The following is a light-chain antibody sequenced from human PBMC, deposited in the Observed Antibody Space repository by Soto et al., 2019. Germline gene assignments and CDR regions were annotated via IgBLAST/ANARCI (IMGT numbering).Light chain of an antibody. CDR2: KAS. V-gene: IGKV1-5*03. CDR1: QSIDTW. J-gene: IGKJ1*01. CDR3: QEYRNDDGK. Sequence: DIQMTQSPATLAASVGDRVSITCRASQSIDTWLAWYQQKAGKAPNLLIYKASRLGSGVPSRFSGSGSGTEFTLTIGSLQPEDFGSYYCQEYRNDDGKFGQGTKVEMK.